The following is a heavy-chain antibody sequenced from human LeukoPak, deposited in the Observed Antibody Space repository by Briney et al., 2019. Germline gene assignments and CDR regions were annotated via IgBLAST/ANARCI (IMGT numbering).Heavy chain of an antibody. V-gene: IGHV1-18*01. CDR1: GYTFTSYG. CDR2: ISAYNGNT. Sequence: GASVKASCKASGYTFTSYGISWVRQAPGQGLEWMGWISAYNGNTNYAQKLQGRVTMTTDTSTSTAYMELRSLRSDDTAVYHCARVARGDIVVVPAAPDYWGQGTLVTVSS. J-gene: IGHJ4*02. CDR3: ARVARGDIVVVPAAPDY. D-gene: IGHD2-2*01.